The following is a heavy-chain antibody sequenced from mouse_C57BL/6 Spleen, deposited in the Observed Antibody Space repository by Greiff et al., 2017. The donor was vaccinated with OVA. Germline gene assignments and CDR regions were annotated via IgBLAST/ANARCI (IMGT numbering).Heavy chain of an antibody. CDR1: GFNIKDYY. Sequence: VQLQQSGAELVRPGASVKLSCTASGFNIKDYYMHWVKQRPEQGLEWIGRIDPEDGDTAYATKFQGKATMTADTSSNTAYLQLSSLTAEDTAVYYCTTSGYCYAMDYWGQGTSVTGSS. J-gene: IGHJ4*01. CDR3: TTSGYCYAMDY. D-gene: IGHD2-3*01. V-gene: IGHV14-1*01. CDR2: IDPEDGDT.